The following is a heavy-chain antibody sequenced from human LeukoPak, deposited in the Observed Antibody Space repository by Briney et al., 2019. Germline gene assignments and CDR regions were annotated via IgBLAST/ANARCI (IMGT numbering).Heavy chain of an antibody. J-gene: IGHJ4*02. V-gene: IGHV1-18*01. CDR1: GYTFISYG. CDR2: ISGDSGNT. Sequence: GASVKVSCKASGYTFISYGISWVRQAPGQGLEWMGWISGDSGNTNYAQKLQGRVTMTTDTSATTAYLELRSLRSDDTAIYYCARDDTRRGSIGYFVYWGQGTLVNVSS. CDR3: ARDDTRRGSIGYFVY. D-gene: IGHD2/OR15-2a*01.